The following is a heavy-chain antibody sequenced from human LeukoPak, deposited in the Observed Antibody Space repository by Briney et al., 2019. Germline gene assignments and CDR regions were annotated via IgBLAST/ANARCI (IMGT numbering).Heavy chain of an antibody. J-gene: IGHJ4*02. D-gene: IGHD6-13*01. V-gene: IGHV4-34*01. CDR3: ARGLGVRSSWYVY. CDR1: GGSFSGYY. CDR2: INHSGST. Sequence: PSETLSLTCAVYGGSFSGYYWSWIRQPPGKGLEWIGEINHSGSTNYNPSLKSRVTISVDTSKNKFSLKLSSVTAADTAVYYCARGLGVRSSWYVYWGQGTLVTVSS.